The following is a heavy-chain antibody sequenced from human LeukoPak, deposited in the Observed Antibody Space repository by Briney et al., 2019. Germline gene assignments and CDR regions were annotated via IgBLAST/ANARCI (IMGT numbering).Heavy chain of an antibody. J-gene: IGHJ4*02. D-gene: IGHD6-25*01. Sequence: PSETLSLTCTVSGGSVSSNSYYWSWVRQPPGKGLEWIGFIDYTGSANYNPSLRSRVTISVDTSKNQFSVRVMSVTAADTAVYYCARTRGYGSDPPRALDYWGQGTLVTVSS. CDR3: ARTRGYGSDPPRALDY. V-gene: IGHV4-61*01. CDR1: GGSVSSNSYY. CDR2: IDYTGSA.